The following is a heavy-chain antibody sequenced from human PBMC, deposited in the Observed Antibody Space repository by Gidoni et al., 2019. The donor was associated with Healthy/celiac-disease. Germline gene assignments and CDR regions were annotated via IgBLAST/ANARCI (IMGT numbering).Heavy chain of an antibody. D-gene: IGHD4-17*01. CDR1: GGSLSSYY. CDR3: ARGLPPWTDGDYGSGWFDP. Sequence: QVQLQESGPGLVKPSETLSLTCHVSGGSLSSYYWSWIRQPAGKGLGWIGRIYTSGSTNYNPALKSRVTMSVDTSKNQCSLKLSSVTAADTAVYYCARGLPPWTDGDYGSGWFDPWGQGTLVTVSS. V-gene: IGHV4-4*07. CDR2: IYTSGST. J-gene: IGHJ5*02.